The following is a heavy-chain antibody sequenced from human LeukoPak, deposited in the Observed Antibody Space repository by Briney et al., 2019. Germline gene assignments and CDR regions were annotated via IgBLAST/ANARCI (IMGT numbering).Heavy chain of an antibody. J-gene: IGHJ4*02. CDR3: ASRLAY. CDR1: GFTFSSYA. V-gene: IGHV3-30*14. CDR2: ISYDGSNK. Sequence: PGGSLRLSCAASGFTFSSYAMHWVRQAPGKGLEWVAVISYDGSNKYYADSVKGRFTISRDNSKNTLYLQMNSLRAEDTAVYYCASRLAYWGQGTLVTVSS.